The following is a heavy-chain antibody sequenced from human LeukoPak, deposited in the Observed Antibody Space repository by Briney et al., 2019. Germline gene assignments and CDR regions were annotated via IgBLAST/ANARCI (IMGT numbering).Heavy chain of an antibody. J-gene: IGHJ4*02. CDR3: ATQNFDY. Sequence: GGTLRLSCAASGFTLSNYAMSWVRQAPGQGLEWVSTISDSGGSTYYADSVKGRFTLSRDNSKSTLSLQMNSLRADDTAVYYCATQNFDYWGQGTLVTVSS. CDR2: ISDSGGST. CDR1: GFTLSNYA. V-gene: IGHV3-23*01.